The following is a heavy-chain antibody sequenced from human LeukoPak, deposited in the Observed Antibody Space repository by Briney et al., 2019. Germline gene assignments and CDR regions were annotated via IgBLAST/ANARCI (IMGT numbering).Heavy chain of an antibody. CDR2: IYYSGST. D-gene: IGHD3-10*01. J-gene: IGHJ4*02. Sequence: SETLSLTCTVSGGSISSSSYYWGWIRQPPGKGLEWVGNIYYSGSTYYNSTLKSRVTISVDTSKNQSSLKLSSVTAADTAVYYCARARYYYGSGSPEYYFDYWGQGTLVTVSS. CDR3: ARARYYYGSGSPEYYFDY. CDR1: GGSISSSSYY. V-gene: IGHV4-39*07.